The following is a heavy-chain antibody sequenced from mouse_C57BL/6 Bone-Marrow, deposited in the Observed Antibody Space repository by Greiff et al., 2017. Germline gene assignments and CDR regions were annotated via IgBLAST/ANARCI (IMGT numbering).Heavy chain of an antibody. J-gene: IGHJ3*01. CDR3: ARGGGHRFAY. Sequence: QVQLQQPGAELVMPGASVKLSCKASGYTFTSYWMHWVKQRPGQGLEWIGEIDPSDSYTNYNQKFKGKSTLTVDKSSSTAYMQLSSLTSEDSAVFYGARGGGHRFAYWGQGTLVTVSA. CDR2: IDPSDSYT. CDR1: GYTFTSYW. V-gene: IGHV1-69*01.